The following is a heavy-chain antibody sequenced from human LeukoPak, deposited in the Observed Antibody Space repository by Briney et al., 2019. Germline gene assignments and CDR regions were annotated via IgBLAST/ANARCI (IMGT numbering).Heavy chain of an antibody. Sequence: SETLSLTCAVYGGSFSGYYWSWIRQPPGKGLEWIGEINHSGSTNYNPSPKSRVTISVDTSKNQFSLKLSSVTAADTAVYYCARSPTPRYDFWSGYSGSFDCWGQGTLVTVSS. J-gene: IGHJ4*02. D-gene: IGHD3-3*01. CDR1: GGSFSGYY. V-gene: IGHV4-34*01. CDR2: INHSGST. CDR3: ARSPTPRYDFWSGYSGSFDC.